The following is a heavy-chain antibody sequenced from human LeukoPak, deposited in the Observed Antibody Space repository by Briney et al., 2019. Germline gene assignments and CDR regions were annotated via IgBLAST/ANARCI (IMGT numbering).Heavy chain of an antibody. V-gene: IGHV3-21*01. CDR2: MSSSGSYI. D-gene: IGHD2-2*02. CDR1: GFTFSSYN. Sequence: GGSLRLSCAASGFTFSSYNMKWVRQAPGKGLEWVSFMSSSGSYIYYADSVKGRFTISRDNAKNSLYLQMNSLRAEDTAVYYCARGAQFCSSACCYIDYWGQGTLVTVSS. CDR3: ARGAQFCSSACCYIDY. J-gene: IGHJ4*02.